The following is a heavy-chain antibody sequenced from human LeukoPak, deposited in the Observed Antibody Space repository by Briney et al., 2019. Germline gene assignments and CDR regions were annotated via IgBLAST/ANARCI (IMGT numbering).Heavy chain of an antibody. CDR2: ISWNSGSI. CDR3: AKDMLSARGGTGRYFDY. V-gene: IGHV3-9*01. Sequence: GRSLRLSCAASGFTFVDYAMHWVRQAPGKGLEWVSGISWNSGSIGYADSVKGRFTISRDNAKNSLYLQMNSLRAEDTALYYCAKDMLSARGGTGRYFDYWGQGTLVTVSS. J-gene: IGHJ4*02. CDR1: GFTFVDYA. D-gene: IGHD2-8*02.